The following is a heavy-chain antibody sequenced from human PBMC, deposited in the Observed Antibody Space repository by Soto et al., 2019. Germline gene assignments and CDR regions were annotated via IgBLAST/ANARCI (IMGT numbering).Heavy chain of an antibody. J-gene: IGHJ4*01. V-gene: IGHV6-1*01. CDR1: GDSVSSNSAG. Sequence: LSQTLSLTCAITGDSVSSNSAGWSWVRQSPSRGLEWLGRTYYRSKWYYEYAVSVRGRITINPDTSKNQYSLQLNSVTPEDTAVYFCARGEQYSGRIFDYWGQGNRVNVSS. CDR3: ARGEQYSGRIFDY. D-gene: IGHD1-26*01. CDR2: TYYRSKWYY.